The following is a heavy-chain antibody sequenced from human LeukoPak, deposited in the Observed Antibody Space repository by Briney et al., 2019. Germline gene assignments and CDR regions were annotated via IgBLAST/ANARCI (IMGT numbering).Heavy chain of an antibody. CDR2: IYYSGST. CDR3: AKRDYYDSSGYYYEGAFDI. D-gene: IGHD3-22*01. V-gene: IGHV4-59*01. Sequence: PSETLSLSCTVSGGSISSYYWSWIRQPPGKGLEWIGYIYYSGSTNYNPSLKSRVTISVDTSNNQFSLKLSSVTAADTAVYYCAKRDYYDSSGYYYEGAFDIWGQGTMVTVSS. J-gene: IGHJ3*02. CDR1: GGSISSYY.